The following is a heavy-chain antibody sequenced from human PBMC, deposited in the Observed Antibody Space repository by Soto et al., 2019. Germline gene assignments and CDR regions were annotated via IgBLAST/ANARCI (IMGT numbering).Heavy chain of an antibody. V-gene: IGHV3-30*18. J-gene: IGHJ5*02. D-gene: IGHD3-10*01. CDR2: ISYDGSNK. CDR1: GFTFRSYG. Sequence: QVQLVESGGGVVQPGRSLRLSCAASGFTFRSYGMHWVRQAPGKGLEWVAVISYDGSNKYYADSVKGRFIISRDNSKNTLYLQMNSLRAEDTAVYYCAKGVTMVRGVILDWFDPWGQGTLVTVSS. CDR3: AKGVTMVRGVILDWFDP.